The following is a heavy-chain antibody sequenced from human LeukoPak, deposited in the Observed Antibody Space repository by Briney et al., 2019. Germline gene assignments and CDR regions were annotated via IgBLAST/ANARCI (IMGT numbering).Heavy chain of an antibody. D-gene: IGHD4-17*01. J-gene: IGHJ4*02. CDR1: GGSISSYY. CDR2: IYTSGST. CDR3: ARDRGYGDYEYYFDY. V-gene: IGHV4-4*07. Sequence: PSETLSLTCTVSGGSISSYYWSWIRQPAGKGLEWLGRIYTSGSTNYNPSLKSRVTISVDKSKNQFSLKLSSVTAADTAVYYCARDRGYGDYEYYFDYWGQGTLVTVSS.